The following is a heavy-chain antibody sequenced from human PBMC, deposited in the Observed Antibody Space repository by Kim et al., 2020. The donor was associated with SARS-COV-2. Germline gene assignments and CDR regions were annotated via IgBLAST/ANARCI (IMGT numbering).Heavy chain of an antibody. CDR1: GFLFSNYW. CDR2: INSDGKTK. CDR3: VRDGGRGTLPGSYRYYGLDF. D-gene: IGHD3-16*02. V-gene: IGHV3-74*01. Sequence: GGSLRLSCVASGFLFSNYWMHWVRQVPGKGPVWVSHINSDGKTKTYADSVKGRFTISRDNAKNTLYLQMNNLRDEDTAVYYCVRDGGRGTLPGSYRYYGLDFWGQGTTVSVSS. J-gene: IGHJ6*02.